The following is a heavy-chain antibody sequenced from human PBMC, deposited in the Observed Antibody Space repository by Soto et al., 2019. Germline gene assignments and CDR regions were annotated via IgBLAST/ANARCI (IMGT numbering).Heavy chain of an antibody. J-gene: IGHJ4*02. D-gene: IGHD4-17*01. CDR1: GGSAGGGIDS. V-gene: IGHV4-30-4*01. CDR2: VPYNGET. Sequence: VKFQGPGPGLVNLSRPLPLTCMVSGGSAGGGIDSGGWFRQPPGKGLEWIGSVPYNGETYYNPSHKSLIALSVGTAMNQFSLRVTSVTDADSAVYYCARARSGDYVTDWGQGTLVTVSS. CDR3: ARARSGDYVTD.